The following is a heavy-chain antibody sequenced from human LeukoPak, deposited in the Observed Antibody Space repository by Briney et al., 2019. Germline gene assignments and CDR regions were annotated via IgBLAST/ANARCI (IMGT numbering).Heavy chain of an antibody. D-gene: IGHD6-13*01. J-gene: IGHJ6*02. V-gene: IGHV1-18*01. CDR1: GYTFTSYG. CDR2: ISAYNGNT. CDR3: ARGGGGVIAAALHYGMDV. Sequence: ASVKVSCKASGYTFTSYGISWVRQAPGQGLEWMGWISAYNGNTNYAQKLQGRVTMTADTSTSTAYMELRSLRSDDTAVYYCARGGGGVIAAALHYGMDVWGQGTTVTVSS.